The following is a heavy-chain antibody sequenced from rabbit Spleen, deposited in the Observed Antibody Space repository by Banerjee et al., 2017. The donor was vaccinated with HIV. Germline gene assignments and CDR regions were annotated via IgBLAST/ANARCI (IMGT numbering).Heavy chain of an antibody. CDR3: ARDLPGVIGWNFNL. CDR2: INAVTGKA. J-gene: IGHJ4*01. D-gene: IGHD1-1*01. CDR1: GFFFSNKAV. V-gene: IGHV1S45*01. Sequence: QEELEESGGGLVKPEGSLKLSCTASGFFFSNKAVMCWVRQAPGKGLQWIACINAVTGKAVYATWAKGRFTFSKASWTTVTLHMTGLTAADTATYFCARDLPGVIGWNFNLWGPGTLVT.